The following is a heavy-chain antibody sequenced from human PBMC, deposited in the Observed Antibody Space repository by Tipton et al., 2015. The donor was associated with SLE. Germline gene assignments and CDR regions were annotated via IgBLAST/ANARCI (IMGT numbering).Heavy chain of an antibody. Sequence: TLSLTCTVSCGSISSYYWSWIRQPPGKGLEWIGYIYYSGSTNYNPSLKSRVTISVDTSKNQFSLKLSSVTAADAAVYYCARGGSSWPDAFDIWGQGTMVTVSS. CDR3: ARGGSSWPDAFDI. J-gene: IGHJ3*02. CDR1: CGSISSYY. D-gene: IGHD6-13*01. V-gene: IGHV4-59*01. CDR2: IYYSGST.